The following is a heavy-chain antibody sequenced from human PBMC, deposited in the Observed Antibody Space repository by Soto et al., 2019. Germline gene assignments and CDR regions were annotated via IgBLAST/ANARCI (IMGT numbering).Heavy chain of an antibody. CDR1: GGTFSSYA. D-gene: IGHD4-17*01. CDR2: IIPIFGTA. J-gene: IGHJ6*02. Sequence: QVQLVQSGAEVKKPGSSVKVSCKASGGTFSSYAISWVRQAPGQGLEWMGGIIPIFGTANYAQKFQGRVTITADQSTSTAHMELSSLRSEDTAVYYCARGTVTPPYYYYGMDVWGQGTTVTVSS. CDR3: ARGTVTPPYYYYGMDV. V-gene: IGHV1-69*12.